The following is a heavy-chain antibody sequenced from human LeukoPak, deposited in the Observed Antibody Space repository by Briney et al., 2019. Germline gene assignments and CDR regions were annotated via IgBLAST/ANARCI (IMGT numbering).Heavy chain of an antibody. Sequence: PGGSLRLSCAASGFTFSSYWMSWVRQAPGKGLEWLANIKQDGSEKYYVDSVKGRFTISRDNAKNSLYLQMNGLRAEDTAVYYCARGTIAAAGYYYFDYWGQGTQVTVSS. D-gene: IGHD6-13*01. CDR2: IKQDGSEK. CDR1: GFTFSSYW. J-gene: IGHJ4*02. V-gene: IGHV3-7*04. CDR3: ARGTIAAAGYYYFDY.